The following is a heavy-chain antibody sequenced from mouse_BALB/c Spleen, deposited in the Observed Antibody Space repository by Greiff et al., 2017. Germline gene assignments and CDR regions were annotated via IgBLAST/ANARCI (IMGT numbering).Heavy chain of an antibody. J-gene: IGHJ3*01. V-gene: IGHV7-3*02. Sequence: EVQLVESGGGLVQPGGSLRLSCATSGFTFTDYYMSWVRQPPGKALEWLGFIRNKANGYTTEYSASVKGRFTISRDNSQSILYLQMNTLRAEDSATYYCAREVYYDYDGGFAYWGQGTLVTVSA. CDR2: IRNKANGYTT. CDR1: GFTFTDYY. D-gene: IGHD2-4*01. CDR3: AREVYYDYDGGFAY.